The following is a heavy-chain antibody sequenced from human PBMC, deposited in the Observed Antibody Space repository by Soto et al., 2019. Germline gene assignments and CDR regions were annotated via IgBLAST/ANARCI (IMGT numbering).Heavy chain of an antibody. D-gene: IGHD5-18*01. CDR2: IWYDGSNK. Sequence: QPGGSLRLSCAASGFTFSGCGMHWVRQAPGKGLEWVAIIWYDGSNKYYGDSVKGRFTISRDNSKNTLYLQMNSLRAEDTAVYYCAREGYRYGNYHYGMDVWGQGTTVTVSS. CDR1: GFTFSGCG. CDR3: AREGYRYGNYHYGMDV. J-gene: IGHJ6*02. V-gene: IGHV3-33*01.